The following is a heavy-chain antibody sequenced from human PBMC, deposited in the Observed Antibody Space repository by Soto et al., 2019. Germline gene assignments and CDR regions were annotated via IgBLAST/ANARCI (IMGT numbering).Heavy chain of an antibody. J-gene: IGHJ4*02. Sequence: EAQLVESGGGLVQPGGSLRLSCAASGFTVSSNYMSWVRQAPGKGLEWVSVIYSGGSTYYADSVKGRFTISRDNSKNTLYLQMNSLRAEDTAVYYCAVGYCSGGSCYSFGYWGQGTLVTVSS. CDR2: IYSGGST. CDR1: GFTVSSNY. V-gene: IGHV3-66*01. CDR3: AVGYCSGGSCYSFGY. D-gene: IGHD2-15*01.